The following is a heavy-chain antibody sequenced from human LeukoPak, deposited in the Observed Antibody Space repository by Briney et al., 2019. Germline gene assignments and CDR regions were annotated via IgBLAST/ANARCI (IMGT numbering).Heavy chain of an antibody. J-gene: IGHJ4*01. D-gene: IGHD3-10*01. CDR1: GGTFSSYT. CDR2: IIPILGIA. CDR3: ARETYRLGELLADY. Sequence: SVKVSCKASGGTFSSYTISWVRQAPGQGLEWMGRIIPILGIANYAQKFQGRVTITADKSTSTAYMELSSLRSEDMAVYYCARETYRLGELLADYWGHGTLVTVSS. V-gene: IGHV1-69*04.